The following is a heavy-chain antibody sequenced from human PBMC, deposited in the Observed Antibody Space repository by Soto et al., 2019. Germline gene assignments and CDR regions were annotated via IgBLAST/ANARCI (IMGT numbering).Heavy chain of an antibody. CDR2: IYYSGST. CDR1: RGSISSGTNY. CDR3: ARHEAGWDLAS. J-gene: IGHJ4*02. D-gene: IGHD1-26*01. Sequence: QLQLQESGPGLVKPSETLSLTCTVSRGSISSGTNYWAWIRQPPGKGLEWIANIYYSGSTFYNPSLTRGGTIFLHTNKSQFSMKLRSVSAADTAVYICARHEAGWDLASGGRGTLFTVSS. V-gene: IGHV4-39*01.